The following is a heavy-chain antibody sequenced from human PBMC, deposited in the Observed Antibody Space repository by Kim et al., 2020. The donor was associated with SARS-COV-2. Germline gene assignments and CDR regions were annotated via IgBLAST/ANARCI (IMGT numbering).Heavy chain of an antibody. CDR1: GGSISSYY. V-gene: IGHV4-59*08. J-gene: IGHJ5*02. CDR2: IYSTGST. Sequence: SETLSLTCTVSGGSISSYYWSWIRQPPGKGLEWIGYIYSTGSTNYNSSLKSRVTISVDTSKNQYSLKLSSVTAADTAVYYCARHGSSDWYRNWFDPWGQG. CDR3: ARHGSSDWYRNWFDP. D-gene: IGHD6-19*01.